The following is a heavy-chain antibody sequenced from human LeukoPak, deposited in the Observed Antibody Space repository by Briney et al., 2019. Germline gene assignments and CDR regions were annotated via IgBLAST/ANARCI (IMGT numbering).Heavy chain of an antibody. CDR3: ARGGDSSSSGQFNWFDP. Sequence: SETLSLTCAVYGGSFSGYYWSWIPQPPGKGLEWIGEINHSGSTNYNPSLKSRVTISVDTSKNQFSLKLSSVTAADTAVYYCARGGDSSSSGQFNWFDPWGQGTLVTVSS. D-gene: IGHD6-6*01. V-gene: IGHV4-34*01. CDR1: GGSFSGYY. J-gene: IGHJ5*02. CDR2: INHSGST.